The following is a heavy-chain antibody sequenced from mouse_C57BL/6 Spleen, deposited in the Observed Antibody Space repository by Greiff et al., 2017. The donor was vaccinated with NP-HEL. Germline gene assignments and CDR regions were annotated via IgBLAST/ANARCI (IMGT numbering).Heavy chain of an antibody. D-gene: IGHD2-3*01. V-gene: IGHV2-5*01. CDR2: IWRGGST. CDR3: AKGWLLGDYAMDY. J-gene: IGHJ4*01. CDR1: GFSLTSYG. Sequence: QVQLQQSGPGLVQPSQSLSITCTVSGFSLTSYGVHWVRQSPGKGLEWLGVIWRGGSTDYNAAFMSRLSITKDNSKSQVFFKMNSLQADDTAIYYCAKGWLLGDYAMDYWGQGTSVTVSS.